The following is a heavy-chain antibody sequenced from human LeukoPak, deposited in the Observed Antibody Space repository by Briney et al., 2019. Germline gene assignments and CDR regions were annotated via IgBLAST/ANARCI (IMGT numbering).Heavy chain of an antibody. CDR3: AREKRVAGSRGGFDP. D-gene: IGHD6-19*01. CDR1: GYTFTDFY. V-gene: IGHV1-2*02. CDR2: INPNSGGT. J-gene: IGHJ5*02. Sequence: ASVKVSCKASGYTFTDFYMHWVRQAPGQGLEWLGWINPNSGGTHYVRRFQGRVTMTRDTSISTAYMELSRLRSDDTAVYYCAREKRVAGSRGGFDPWGQGTLVTVSS.